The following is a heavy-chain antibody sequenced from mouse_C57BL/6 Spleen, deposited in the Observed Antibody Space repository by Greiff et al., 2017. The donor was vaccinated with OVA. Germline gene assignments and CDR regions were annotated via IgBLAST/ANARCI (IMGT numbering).Heavy chain of an antibody. V-gene: IGHV7-3*01. CDR3: ARYSCYYGSSYGYFDV. Sequence: VQLVESGGGLVQPGGSLSLSCAASGFTFTDYYMSWVRQPPGKALEWLGFIRNKANGYTTEYSASVKGRFTISRDNSQSILYLQMNDLRAEDCAIYYCARYSCYYGSSYGYFDVWGTGTTVTVSA. J-gene: IGHJ1*03. CDR2: IRNKANGYTT. D-gene: IGHD1-1*01. CDR1: GFTFTDYY.